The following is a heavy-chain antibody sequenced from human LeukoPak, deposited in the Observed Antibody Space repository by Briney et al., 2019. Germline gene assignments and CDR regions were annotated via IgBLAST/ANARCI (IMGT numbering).Heavy chain of an antibody. J-gene: IGHJ4*02. CDR2: INAGNGNT. Sequence: GASVKVSCKASGYTFTSYAMHWVRQAPGQRLEWMGWINAGNGNTKYSQKFQGRVTITRDTSASTAYMELSSLRSEDTAVYYCARSGEGLLWFGESIDYWGQGTLVTVSS. V-gene: IGHV1-3*01. CDR3: ARSGEGLLWFGESIDY. D-gene: IGHD3-10*01. CDR1: GYTFTSYA.